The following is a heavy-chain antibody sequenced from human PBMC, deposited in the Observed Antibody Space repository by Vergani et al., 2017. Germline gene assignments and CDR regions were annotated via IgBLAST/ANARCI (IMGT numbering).Heavy chain of an antibody. D-gene: IGHD1-7*01. J-gene: IGHJ6*02. CDR3: AKDELQPYYYYGMDV. V-gene: IGHV3-23*01. CDR2: ISGSGGST. Sequence: EVQLLESGGGLVQPGGSLRLSCAASGFTFSSYAMSWVRQAPGTGLEWVSAISGSGGSTYYADSVKGRFTISRDNSKNTLYLQMNSLRAEDTAVYYCAKDELQPYYYYGMDVWGQGTTVTVSS. CDR1: GFTFSSYA.